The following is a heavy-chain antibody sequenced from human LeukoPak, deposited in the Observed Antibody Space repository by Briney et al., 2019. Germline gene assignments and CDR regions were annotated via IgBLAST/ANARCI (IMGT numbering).Heavy chain of an antibody. J-gene: IGHJ4*02. Sequence: SETLSLTCTVSGGSISSYYWSWIRQPAGKALEWIGRISSSGNTHYNPSLKSRVTMSVDTSKNQFSLRLSSVTAADMAIYYCARAVAGTADFDFWGQGTLVTVSS. CDR3: ARAVAGTADFDF. D-gene: IGHD6-19*01. CDR2: ISSSGNT. V-gene: IGHV4-4*07. CDR1: GGSISSYY.